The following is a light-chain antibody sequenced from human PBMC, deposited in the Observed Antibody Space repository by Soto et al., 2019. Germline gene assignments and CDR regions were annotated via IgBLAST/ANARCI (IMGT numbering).Light chain of an antibody. CDR2: DAS. V-gene: IGKV3-11*01. J-gene: IGKJ1*01. Sequence: EIVVTQSAATLSLSPGERATLSCRASQSVSSYLAWYQQKPGQAPRLPIDDASNRATGIPARFSGSGSGTDFTLTISSLEPEDFAVYYCQQRSNWPWTFGQGTKVDIK. CDR1: QSVSSY. CDR3: QQRSNWPWT.